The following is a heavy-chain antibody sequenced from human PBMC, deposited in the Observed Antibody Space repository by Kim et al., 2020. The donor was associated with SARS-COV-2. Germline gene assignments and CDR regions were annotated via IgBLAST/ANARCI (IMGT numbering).Heavy chain of an antibody. CDR2: INPADEDT. D-gene: IGHD3-10*01. CDR3: ARVSDFASGSYFGDAFDF. J-gene: IGHJ3*01. CDR1: GYTFTSHY. V-gene: IGHV1-46*01. Sequence: ASVKVSCKASGYTFTSHYMQWVRQAPGQGLEWMGMINPADEDTAYAQRFQGRVTMTRETSATTVYMELSSLRSEDTAVYFCARVSDFASGSYFGDAFDFW.